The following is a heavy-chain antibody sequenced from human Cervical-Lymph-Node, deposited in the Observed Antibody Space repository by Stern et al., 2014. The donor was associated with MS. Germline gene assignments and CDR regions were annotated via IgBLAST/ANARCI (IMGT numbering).Heavy chain of an antibody. Sequence: VQLVESGGGVVQPGRSLRLSCAASGFIFSNYAMHWARQAPGKGLDWVAFVSNEGSKQFYADSVKGRFTISRDNANNTLYLQMNSLRPEDTAVYYCGRDTCRGGGCYFRYWGQGILITVSS. CDR3: GRDTCRGGGCYFRY. V-gene: IGHV3-30-3*01. CDR1: GFIFSNYA. CDR2: VSNEGSKQ. J-gene: IGHJ4*02. D-gene: IGHD2-15*01.